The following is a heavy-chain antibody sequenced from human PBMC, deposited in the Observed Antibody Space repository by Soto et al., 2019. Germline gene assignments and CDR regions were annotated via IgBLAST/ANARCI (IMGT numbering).Heavy chain of an antibody. V-gene: IGHV4-59*01. J-gene: IGHJ5*01. CDR2: IHNSGTS. D-gene: IGHD3-22*01. Sequence: WETLSLTCTVSGETSTSYYWSWVRQAPGKGLEWIGHIHNSGTSTHNPSLKGRVTISIDMSKKQFSLKLTSLTSADTAVYYCARDLDDSFGYTWLGSWSQGTLVTASS. CDR1: GETSTSYY. CDR3: ARDLDDSFGYTWLGS.